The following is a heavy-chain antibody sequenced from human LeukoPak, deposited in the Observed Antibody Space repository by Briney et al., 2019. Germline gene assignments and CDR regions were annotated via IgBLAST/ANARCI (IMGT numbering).Heavy chain of an antibody. CDR3: ARGVHYYGSGSYVDY. Sequence: SETLSLTCAVYGGSFSGYYWSWIRQPPGKGLEWIGEINHSGSTNYNPSLKSRVTISVDTSKNQFSLKLSSVTAADTAVYYCARGVHYYGSGSYVDYWGQGTLVTVSS. D-gene: IGHD3-10*01. CDR1: GGSFSGYY. V-gene: IGHV4-34*01. J-gene: IGHJ4*02. CDR2: INHSGST.